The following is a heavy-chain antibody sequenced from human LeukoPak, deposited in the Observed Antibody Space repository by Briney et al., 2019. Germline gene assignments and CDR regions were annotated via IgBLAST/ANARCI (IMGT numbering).Heavy chain of an antibody. CDR1: GGSISSYY. J-gene: IGHJ4*02. D-gene: IGHD4-17*01. V-gene: IGHV4-59*08. CDR2: IYYSGST. CDR3: ARSYYGDYFIDY. Sequence: PSETLSLTCTVSGGSISSYYWSWIRQAPGKGLEWIGYIYYSGSTNYNPSLKSRVTISVDTSKNQFSLKLSSVTAADTAVYYCARSYYGDYFIDYWGQGTLVTVYS.